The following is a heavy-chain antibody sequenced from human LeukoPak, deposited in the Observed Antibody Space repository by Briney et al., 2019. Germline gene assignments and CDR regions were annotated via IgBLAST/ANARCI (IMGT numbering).Heavy chain of an antibody. CDR1: EFTFDNYA. Sequence: GGSLRLSCAASEFTFDNYAMSWVRQAPGKGLEWVSVISGSGYYSYYADSVKGRFTVSRDNSKNSLFVQMNSLRAEDTAVYFCAKSRSGSANWALQIFDNWGQGTLVTVSS. CDR2: ISGSGYYS. D-gene: IGHD1-1*01. CDR3: AKSRSGSANWALQIFDN. V-gene: IGHV3-23*01. J-gene: IGHJ4*02.